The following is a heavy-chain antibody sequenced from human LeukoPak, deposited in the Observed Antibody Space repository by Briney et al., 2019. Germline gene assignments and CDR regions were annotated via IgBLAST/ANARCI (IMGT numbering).Heavy chain of an antibody. V-gene: IGHV1-69*04. CDR2: IIPILGIA. CDR1: GGTFSSYA. D-gene: IGHD1-26*01. Sequence: GASVKVSCKASGGTFSSYAISWVRQAPGQGLEWMGRIIPILGIANYAQKFQGRVTMTRDTSTSTVYMELSSLRSEDTAVYYCARPYSGSYFFGYWGQGTLVTVSS. J-gene: IGHJ4*02. CDR3: ARPYSGSYFFGY.